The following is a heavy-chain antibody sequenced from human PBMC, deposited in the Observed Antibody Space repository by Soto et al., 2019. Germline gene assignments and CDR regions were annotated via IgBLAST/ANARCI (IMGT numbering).Heavy chain of an antibody. CDR3: ARALRGDY. J-gene: IGHJ4*02. D-gene: IGHD3-10*01. CDR2: VYYNGNT. Sequence: LSLTCTVSGGSTINFYWSWIRQPPGKGLEWIGYVYYNGNTNYNPSLKSRVTMSVDTSKNQFSLKVRSVTAADTAVYYCARALRGDYWGRGTLVTVSS. V-gene: IGHV4-59*01. CDR1: GGSTINFY.